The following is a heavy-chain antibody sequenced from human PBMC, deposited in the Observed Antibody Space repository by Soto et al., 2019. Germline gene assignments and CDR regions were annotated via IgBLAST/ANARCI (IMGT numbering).Heavy chain of an antibody. CDR1: RFSLSKSGVG. CDR3: ARTSPDSGGWYYVLDV. CDR2: IFWDGDN. V-gene: IGHV2-5*02. Sequence: LARSCRFSRFSLSKSGVGVGWIRQPPGKALECLALIFWDGDNRYSPSLKSRLTITKDTSKNQVVLTMTNMDPVDTATYYCARTSPDSGGWYYVLDVWGQGNTVTDSS. D-gene: IGHD6-19*01. J-gene: IGHJ6*02.